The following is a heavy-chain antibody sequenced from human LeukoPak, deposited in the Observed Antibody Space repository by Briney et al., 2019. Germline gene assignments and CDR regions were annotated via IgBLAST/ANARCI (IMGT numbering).Heavy chain of an antibody. D-gene: IGHD3/OR15-3a*01. CDR3: ARDGQAESWYFDL. CDR2: ISGYNGNT. Sequence: ASVKVSCKASGYTFTRYGISWVRQAPGQGPEWMGWISGYNGNTNYAQKLQGRVTMTTDTSTSTAYMELRSLRSDDTAVYYCARDGQAESWYFDLWGRGTLVTVSS. CDR1: GYTFTRYG. J-gene: IGHJ2*01. V-gene: IGHV1-18*01.